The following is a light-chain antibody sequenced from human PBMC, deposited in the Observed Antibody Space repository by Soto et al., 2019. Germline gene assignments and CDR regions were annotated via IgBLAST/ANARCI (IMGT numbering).Light chain of an antibody. CDR2: KAS. CDR1: QSISSW. Sequence: DVQMTQSPSTLSASVGVRVTITCRASQSISSWLAWYQQKPGKAPKLLIYKASSLESGVPSRFSGSGSGTEFTLTVSSLQPDDFATYYCQQYHYFPYTFGQGTNLEIK. CDR3: QQYHYFPYT. J-gene: IGKJ2*01. V-gene: IGKV1-5*03.